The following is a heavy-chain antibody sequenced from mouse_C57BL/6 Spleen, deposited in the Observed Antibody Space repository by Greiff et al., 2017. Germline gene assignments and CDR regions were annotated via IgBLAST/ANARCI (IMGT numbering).Heavy chain of an antibody. CDR3: ARRFDYDRNFDH. J-gene: IGHJ2*01. D-gene: IGHD2-4*01. Sequence: VQLQESGAELVRPGTSVKLSCKASGYTFTSYWMHWVKQRPGQGLEWIGVIDPSDSYTNYNQKFKGKATLTVDTSSSTAYMQLSSLTSEDSAVYYCARRFDYDRNFDHWGQGTTLTVSS. V-gene: IGHV1-59*01. CDR1: GYTFTSYW. CDR2: IDPSDSYT.